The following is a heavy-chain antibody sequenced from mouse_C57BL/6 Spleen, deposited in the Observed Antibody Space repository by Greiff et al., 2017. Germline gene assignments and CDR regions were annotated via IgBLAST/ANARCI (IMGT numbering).Heavy chain of an antibody. V-gene: IGHV1-76*01. J-gene: IGHJ4*01. CDR2: IYPGSGNT. CDR3: ARSYSRYYYAMDY. D-gene: IGHD2-5*01. Sequence: VQLQQSGAELVRPGASVKLSCKASGYTFTDYYINWVKQRPGQGLEWIARIYPGSGNTYYNEKFKGKATLTAEKSSSTAYMQLSSLTSEDSAVYFCARSYSRYYYAMDYWGQGTSVTVSS. CDR1: GYTFTDYY.